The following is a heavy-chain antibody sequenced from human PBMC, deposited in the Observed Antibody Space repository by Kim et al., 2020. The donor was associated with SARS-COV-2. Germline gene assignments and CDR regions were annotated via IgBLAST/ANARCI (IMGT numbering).Heavy chain of an antibody. D-gene: IGHD3-9*01. V-gene: IGHV5-51*01. J-gene: IGHJ5*02. Sequence: PSFQGQVTIAADKSISTAYLQWSSLKASDTAMYYCARADFDWLKGFDPWGQGTLVTVSS. CDR3: ARADFDWLKGFDP.